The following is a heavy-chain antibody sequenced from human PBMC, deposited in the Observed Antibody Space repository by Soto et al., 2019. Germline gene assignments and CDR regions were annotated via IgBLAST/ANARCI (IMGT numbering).Heavy chain of an antibody. Sequence: ESGGGVVQPGRSLRLSCAASGFTFSSYGMHWVRQAPGKGLEWVAVIWYDGSNKYYADSVKGRFTISRDNSKNTLYLQMNSLRAEDTAVYYCARGSVVVTATPLDYWGQGTLVTVSS. CDR3: ARGSVVVTATPLDY. J-gene: IGHJ4*02. CDR1: GFTFSSYG. V-gene: IGHV3-33*01. CDR2: IWYDGSNK. D-gene: IGHD2-21*02.